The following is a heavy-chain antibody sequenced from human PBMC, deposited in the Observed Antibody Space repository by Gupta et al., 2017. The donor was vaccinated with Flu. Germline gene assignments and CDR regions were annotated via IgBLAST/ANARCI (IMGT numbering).Heavy chain of an antibody. J-gene: IGHJ6*02. Sequence: QAPGQGLEWMGGINPDSGATNYAQNFQVRVTMTRDTSINTAYMELSTLKSDDTATYYCARSIVTYCGGDCFSTYYYYGMDVWGQGTTVTVSS. CDR2: INPDSGAT. CDR3: ARSIVTYCGGDCFSTYYYYGMDV. D-gene: IGHD2-21*02. V-gene: IGHV1-2*02.